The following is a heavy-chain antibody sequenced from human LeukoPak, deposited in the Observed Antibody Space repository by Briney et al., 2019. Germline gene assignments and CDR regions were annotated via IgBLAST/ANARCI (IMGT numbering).Heavy chain of an antibody. D-gene: IGHD3-22*01. V-gene: IGHV5-10-1*01. CDR2: IDPRDSYT. J-gene: IGHJ4*02. Sequence: GESLKISCKGSGYSFTSYWISWVRQMPGTGLEWMGRIDPRDSYTKYSPSFQGHVSISADKSISTAYLQWSSLKASDTATYYCARLESSGYYVYWGQGTLVTVSS. CDR1: GYSFTSYW. CDR3: ARLESSGYYVY.